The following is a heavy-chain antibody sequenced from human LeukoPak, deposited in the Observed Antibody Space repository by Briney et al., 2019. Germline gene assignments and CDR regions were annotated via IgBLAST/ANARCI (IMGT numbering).Heavy chain of an antibody. D-gene: IGHD3-22*01. Sequence: PSQTLSLTCTVSGGSISSGGYYWSWIRQHPGKGLEWIGYIYYSGSTYYNPSLKSRVTISVDTSKNQFSLKLSSVTAADTAVYYCATHFTYYYDSSGYRYFDYWGQGTLVTVSS. CDR3: ATHFTYYYDSSGYRYFDY. CDR1: GGSISSGGYY. J-gene: IGHJ4*02. V-gene: IGHV4-31*03. CDR2: IYYSGST.